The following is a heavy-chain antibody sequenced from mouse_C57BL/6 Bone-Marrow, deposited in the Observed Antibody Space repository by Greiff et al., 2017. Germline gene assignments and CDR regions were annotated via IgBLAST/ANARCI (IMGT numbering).Heavy chain of an antibody. CDR2: ISSGGSYT. CDR1: GFTFSSYG. V-gene: IGHV5-6*02. Sequence: EVKLMESGGDLVKPGGSLKLSCAASGFTFSSYGMSWVRQTPDKRLEWVATISSGGSYTYYPDSVKGRFTISRDNAKNTLYLQMSSLKSEDTAMYYCARRSDSSGDFDYWGQGTTLTVSS. CDR3: ARRSDSSGDFDY. D-gene: IGHD3-2*02. J-gene: IGHJ2*01.